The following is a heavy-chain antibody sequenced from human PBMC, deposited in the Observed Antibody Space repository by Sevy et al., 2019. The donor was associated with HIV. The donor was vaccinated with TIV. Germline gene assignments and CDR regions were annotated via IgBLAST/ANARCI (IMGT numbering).Heavy chain of an antibody. V-gene: IGHV3-30-3*01. CDR3: ALERLSSNVAEYFQN. CDR2: ISYDGSNE. D-gene: IGHD1-1*01. Sequence: GGSLRLSCAASGFTFSAFSMHWVRQAPGKGLEWVATISYDGSNEHYADSVKGRFTISRDNSKSSLYLQMNSLRGEDMAVYYCALERLSSNVAEYFQNWSQGTLVTVSS. CDR1: GFTFSAFS. J-gene: IGHJ1*01.